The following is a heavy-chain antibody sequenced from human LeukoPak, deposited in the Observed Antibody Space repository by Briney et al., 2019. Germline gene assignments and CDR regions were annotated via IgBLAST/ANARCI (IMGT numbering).Heavy chain of an antibody. Sequence: PPETLSLPRPVSGGSLSSNIYYWDWTRHPPGKGLVWFGTIDYSANTYYNPSLTSRVTIFVDTSMNQFSLKLSSVTAADTAVYYFASRIGGSSYSDYWGQGTLVTVSS. D-gene: IGHD6-13*01. CDR1: GGSLSSNIYY. V-gene: IGHV4-39*01. J-gene: IGHJ4*02. CDR3: ASRIGGSSYSDY. CDR2: IDYSANT.